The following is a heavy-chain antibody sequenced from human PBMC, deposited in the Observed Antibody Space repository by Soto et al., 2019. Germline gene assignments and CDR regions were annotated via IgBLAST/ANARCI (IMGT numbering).Heavy chain of an antibody. Sequence: PGWSLRLSCAASGFTFNTYAMTWVRQTPGKGLEWVSFITTRGARTYYADPVRGRFTISTDSSRNTLYLQMNSLRPDDTAVYFCARYRSDGSASFDSWGQGTRVTVSS. V-gene: IGHV3-23*01. CDR2: ITTRGART. CDR1: GFTFNTYA. D-gene: IGHD3-9*01. CDR3: ARYRSDGSASFDS. J-gene: IGHJ4*02.